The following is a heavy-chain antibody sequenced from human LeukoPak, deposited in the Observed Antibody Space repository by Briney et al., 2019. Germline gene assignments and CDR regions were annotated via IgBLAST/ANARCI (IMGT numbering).Heavy chain of an antibody. D-gene: IGHD6-13*01. V-gene: IGHV1-18*01. CDR1: GYIFTSYG. CDR3: ARVVISAAGTRDLDY. J-gene: IGHJ4*02. CDR2: ISAYNGNT. Sequence: GASVKVSCKASGYIFTSYGISWVRQAPGQGLEWMGWISAYNGNTNYAQKLQGRVTMTTDTSTSTAYMELRSLRSDDTAMYYCARVVISAAGTRDLDYWGQGTLVTVSS.